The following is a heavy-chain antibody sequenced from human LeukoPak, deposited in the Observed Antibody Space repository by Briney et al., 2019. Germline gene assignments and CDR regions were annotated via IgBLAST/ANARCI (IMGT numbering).Heavy chain of an antibody. D-gene: IGHD3-10*01. CDR2: IYYSGST. V-gene: IGHV4-30-4*01. Sequence: SETLSLTCTVSGGSISSGDYYWSWIRQPPGKGLEWIGYIYYSGSTYYNPSLKSRVTISVDTSKNQFSLKLSSVTAADTAVYYCARDPGPYGLGTFDYWGQGTLVTVSS. CDR3: ARDPGPYGLGTFDY. J-gene: IGHJ4*02. CDR1: GGSISSGDYY.